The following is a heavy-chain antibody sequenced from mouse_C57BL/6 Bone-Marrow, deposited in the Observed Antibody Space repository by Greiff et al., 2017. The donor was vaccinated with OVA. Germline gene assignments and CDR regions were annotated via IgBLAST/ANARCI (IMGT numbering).Heavy chain of an antibody. CDR2: ISRGSSTI. Sequence: EVQGVESGGGLVKPGGSLKLSCAASGFTFSDYGMHWVRQAPEKGLEWVAYISRGSSTIYYADKVKGRFTISRDNANSTLYMQLTSLRSEDTAMDYYARINYWYFYVWDTGPTVTVSS. CDR3: ARINYWYFYV. V-gene: IGHV5-17*01. J-gene: IGHJ1*03. CDR1: GFTFSDYG.